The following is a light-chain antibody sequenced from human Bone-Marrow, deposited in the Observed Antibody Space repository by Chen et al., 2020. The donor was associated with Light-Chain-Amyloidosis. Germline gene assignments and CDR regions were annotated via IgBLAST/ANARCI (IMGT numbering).Light chain of an antibody. CDR3: QVWDRSSDRPV. CDR1: NIGSTS. Sequence: SDVLTQPSSVAGAPGPTAMIACGGNNIGSTSVHWYQQTPGQAPLLVVYDDRDRPSGIPERLSGSNSGNTATLTISRVEAGDEADYYCQVWDRSSDRPVFGGGTKLTVL. CDR2: DDR. J-gene: IGLJ3*02. V-gene: IGLV3-21*02.